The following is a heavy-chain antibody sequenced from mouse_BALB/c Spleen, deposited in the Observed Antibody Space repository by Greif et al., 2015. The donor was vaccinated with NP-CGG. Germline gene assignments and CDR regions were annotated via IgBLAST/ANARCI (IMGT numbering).Heavy chain of an antibody. CDR1: GYASTNYL. D-gene: IGHD4-1*01. V-gene: IGHV1-54*01. J-gene: IGHJ2*01. Sequence: LQQPGDELVRPGTSVKVSCKASGYASTNYLIEWVKERPGQGLEWIGVINPGSGGTNYNEKFKGKATLNADKFSSTAYMQLSSLASDGSAVYFCTRDWDSLFDYWGQGTTLTVAS. CDR2: INPGSGGT. CDR3: TRDWDSLFDY.